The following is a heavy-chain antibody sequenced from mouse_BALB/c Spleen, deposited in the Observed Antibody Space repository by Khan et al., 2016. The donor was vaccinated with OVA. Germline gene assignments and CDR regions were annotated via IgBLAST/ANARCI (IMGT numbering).Heavy chain of an antibody. D-gene: IGHD4-1*01. CDR3: ASHLTGSFAY. CDR2: ISSGGDYT. Sequence: EVALVESGGALVKPGGSLKLSCAASGFTFSNYGMSLVRQTPDKRLEWVATISSGGDYTYYPDSVTGRFTILRDHAKTTLYLPMSSLKSEATAMYHCASHLTGSFAYWGQGTLVTVSA. CDR1: GFTFSNYG. V-gene: IGHV5-6*01. J-gene: IGHJ3*01.